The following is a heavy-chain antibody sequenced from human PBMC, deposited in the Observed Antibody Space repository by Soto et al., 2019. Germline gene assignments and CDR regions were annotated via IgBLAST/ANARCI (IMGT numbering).Heavy chain of an antibody. Sequence: GASVKASCRASGYTSTSYAMHWVRQAPAQRLEWMGWINAGNGNTKYSQKFQGRVTITRDTSASTAYMELSSLRPEDTAVYYCARARYCSSSSGSFYNWFEPLGQGTLVTFCS. D-gene: IGHD2-2*01. CDR3: ARARYCSSSSGSFYNWFEP. J-gene: IGHJ5*02. CDR1: GYTSTSYA. CDR2: INAGNGNT. V-gene: IGHV1-3*01.